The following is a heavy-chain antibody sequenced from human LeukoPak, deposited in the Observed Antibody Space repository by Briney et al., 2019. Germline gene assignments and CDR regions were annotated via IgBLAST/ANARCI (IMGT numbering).Heavy chain of an antibody. Sequence: GGSLRLSCEGSGFSLNGYAMSWVRQAPGKGLEWVAVTGGSDDNTHYADSVKGRFSISRDTSENRLFLQMNSLRPDDSALYYCTKDLMTGFSSGWYLAYWGQGTLVTVSS. CDR1: GFSLNGYA. V-gene: IGHV3-23*01. J-gene: IGHJ4*02. CDR2: TGGSDDNT. D-gene: IGHD6-19*01. CDR3: TKDLMTGFSSGWYLAY.